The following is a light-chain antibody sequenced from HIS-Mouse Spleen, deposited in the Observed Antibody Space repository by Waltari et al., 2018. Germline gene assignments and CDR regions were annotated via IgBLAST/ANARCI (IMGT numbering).Light chain of an antibody. Sequence: SYELTQPPSVSVSPGQTARITCSGDALPKKYAYWYQQKSGQAPVLAIYEDSKRPSVIPERFSGSSSGTMATLTISGAQVEDEADYYCYSTDSSGNHRVFGGGTKLTVL. V-gene: IGLV3-10*01. CDR1: ALPKKY. J-gene: IGLJ2*01. CDR3: YSTDSSGNHRV. CDR2: EDS.